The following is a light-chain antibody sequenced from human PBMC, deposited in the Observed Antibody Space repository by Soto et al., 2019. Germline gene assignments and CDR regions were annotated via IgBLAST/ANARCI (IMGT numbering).Light chain of an antibody. V-gene: IGKV3-15*01. Sequence: EIVMTQSPATLSVSPGERATLSCRASQSVSSNLSWYHQKPGQAPRLLIYGASTRSTGIPARFSGSGSGTEFTLTISSLQSEDFAVYYCQQYNNCPPITFGQGTRLEIK. CDR2: GAS. CDR1: QSVSSN. J-gene: IGKJ5*01. CDR3: QQYNNCPPIT.